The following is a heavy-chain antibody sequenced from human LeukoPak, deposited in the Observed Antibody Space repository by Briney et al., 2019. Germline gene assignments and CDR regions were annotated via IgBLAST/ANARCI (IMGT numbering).Heavy chain of an antibody. V-gene: IGHV3-74*01. CDR3: ARVGEVAGDYVCWFDP. CDR2: INSDGSST. Sequence: GGSLRLSCAASGLTFSSYWMHWVRQAPGKGLVWVSRINSDGSSTSYADSVKGRFTISRDNAKNTLYLQMNSLRAEDTAVYYCARVGEVAGDYVCWFDPWGQGTLVTVSS. J-gene: IGHJ5*02. CDR1: GLTFSSYW. D-gene: IGHD4-17*01.